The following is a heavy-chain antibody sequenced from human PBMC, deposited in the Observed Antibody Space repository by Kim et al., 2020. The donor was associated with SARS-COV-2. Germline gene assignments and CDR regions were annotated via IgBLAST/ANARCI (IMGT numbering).Heavy chain of an antibody. J-gene: IGHJ4*02. CDR2: ISRSGSTI. CDR3: ARDPTAAGTTYFDY. V-gene: IGHV3-48*03. D-gene: IGHD6-13*01. Sequence: GGSLRLSCAASGFTFSSYEMNWVRQAPGKGLEWVSYISRSGSTIYYADSVKGRFTISRDNAKNSLYLQMNSLRAEDTAVYYCARDPTAAGTTYFDYWGQGTLGTVSS. CDR1: GFTFSSYE.